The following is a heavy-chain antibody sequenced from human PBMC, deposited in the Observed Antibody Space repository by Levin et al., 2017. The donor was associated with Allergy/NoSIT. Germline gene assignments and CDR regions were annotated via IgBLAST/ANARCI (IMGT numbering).Heavy chain of an antibody. CDR1: GFTFSSYW. Sequence: GESLKISCAASGFTFSSYWMSWVRQAPGKGLEWVANIKQDGSEKYYVDSVKGRFTISRDNAKNSLYLQMNSLRAEDTAVYYCARGIDYYGSGSDYWGQGTLVTVSS. D-gene: IGHD3-10*01. V-gene: IGHV3-7*01. J-gene: IGHJ4*02. CDR3: ARGIDYYGSGSDY. CDR2: IKQDGSEK.